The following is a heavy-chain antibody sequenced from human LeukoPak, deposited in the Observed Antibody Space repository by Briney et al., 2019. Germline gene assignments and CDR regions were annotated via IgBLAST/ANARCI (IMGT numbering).Heavy chain of an antibody. Sequence: GGSLRLSCAASGFTFSSYSMNWVRQAPGKGLEWVSSISSSSSYIYYADSVKGRFTISRDNAKNSLYLQMNSLRAEDTAVYYCARDGYDYGDNYGMDVWGQGTTVTVS. V-gene: IGHV3-21*01. CDR1: GFTFSSYS. CDR2: ISSSSSYI. J-gene: IGHJ6*02. CDR3: ARDGYDYGDNYGMDV. D-gene: IGHD4-17*01.